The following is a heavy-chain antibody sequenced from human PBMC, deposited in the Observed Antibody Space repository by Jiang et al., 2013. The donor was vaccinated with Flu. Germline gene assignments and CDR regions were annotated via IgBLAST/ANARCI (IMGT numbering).Heavy chain of an antibody. CDR3: ARIRKGYSSSHDYGMDV. Sequence: KPTQTLTLTCTFSGFSLSTSGMCVSWIRQPPGKALEWLARIDWDDDKYYSTSLKTRLTISKDTSKNQVVLTMTNMDPVDTATYYCARIRKGYSSSHDYGMDVWGKGTTVTVSS. D-gene: IGHD6-19*01. V-gene: IGHV2-70*11. J-gene: IGHJ6*04. CDR2: IDWDDDK. CDR1: GFSLSTSGMC.